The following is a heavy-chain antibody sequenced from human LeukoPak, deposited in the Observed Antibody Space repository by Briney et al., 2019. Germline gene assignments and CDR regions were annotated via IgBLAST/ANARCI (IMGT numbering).Heavy chain of an antibody. V-gene: IGHV4-34*01. J-gene: IGHJ4*02. Sequence: SETLSLTCAVYGGSFSGYYWSWIRQPPGKGLEWIGEINHSGSTNYNPSLKSRVTISVDTSKNQFSLKLSSVTAADTAAYYCASQRSGWYRGAFDYWGQGTLVTVSS. D-gene: IGHD6-19*01. CDR3: ASQRSGWYRGAFDY. CDR2: INHSGST. CDR1: GGSFSGYY.